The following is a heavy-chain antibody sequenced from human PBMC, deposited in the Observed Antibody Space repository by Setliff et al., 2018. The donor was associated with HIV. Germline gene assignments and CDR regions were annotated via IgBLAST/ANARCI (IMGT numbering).Heavy chain of an antibody. J-gene: IGHJ4*02. Sequence: PSETLSLTCIVSGGSINSTSYYWGWIRQPPGQGLEWIGSIYYSGDTFYNTSLKTRITISVDTSKNHLSLKVSSLTAADTAVYYCARAPYYDYRGLAVYYFDYWGQGILVTV. D-gene: IGHD3-22*01. CDR1: GGSINSTSYY. V-gene: IGHV4-39*07. CDR2: IYYSGDT. CDR3: ARAPYYDYRGLAVYYFDY.